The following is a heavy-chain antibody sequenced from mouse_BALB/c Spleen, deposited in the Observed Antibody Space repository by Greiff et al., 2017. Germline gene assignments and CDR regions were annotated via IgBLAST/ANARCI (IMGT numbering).Heavy chain of an antibody. CDR1: GFTFSSYY. V-gene: IGHV5-6-2*01. CDR3: ARKNGNYVGWFAY. D-gene: IGHD2-1*01. Sequence: EVKVVESGGGLVKLGGSLKLSCAASGFTFSSYYMSWVRQTPEKRLELVAAINSNGGSTYYPDTVKGRFTISRDNAKNTLYLQMSSLKSEDTALYYCARKNGNYVGWFAYWGQGTLVTVSA. CDR2: INSNGGST. J-gene: IGHJ3*01.